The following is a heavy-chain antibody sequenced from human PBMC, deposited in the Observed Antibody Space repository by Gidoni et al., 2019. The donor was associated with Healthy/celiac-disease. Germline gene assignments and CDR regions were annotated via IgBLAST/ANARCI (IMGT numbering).Heavy chain of an antibody. CDR3: ATDRGYAKNYYYYYYMDV. CDR2: VDPEDGET. D-gene: IGHD2-2*01. V-gene: IGHV1-69-2*01. J-gene: IGHJ6*03. Sequence: EVQLVQSGAEVKKPGATVKISCKVPGYTFTDYYMHWVQQAPGKGLEWMGLVDPEDGETRYAEKFQGRVTITADTSTDTAYMELSSLRSEDTAVYYCATDRGYAKNYYYYYYMDVWGKGTTVTVSS. CDR1: GYTFTDYY.